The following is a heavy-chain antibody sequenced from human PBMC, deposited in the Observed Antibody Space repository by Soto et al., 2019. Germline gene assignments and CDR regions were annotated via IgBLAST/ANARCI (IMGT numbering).Heavy chain of an antibody. Sequence: GASVKTSCKASGSTYTSYAMHWVRQAPGQRLEWMGWINAGNGNTKYSQKFQGRVTITRDTSASTAYMELSSLRSEDTAVYYCARAPLRGRGSGSYLGYYYCMDVWGQGPTVIVSS. V-gene: IGHV1-3*01. D-gene: IGHD3-10*01. CDR3: ARAPLRGRGSGSYLGYYYCMDV. CDR1: GSTYTSYA. J-gene: IGHJ6*02. CDR2: INAGNGNT.